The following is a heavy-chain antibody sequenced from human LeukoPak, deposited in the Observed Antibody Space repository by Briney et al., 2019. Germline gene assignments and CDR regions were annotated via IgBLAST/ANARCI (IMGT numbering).Heavy chain of an antibody. CDR1: GFTFTNYE. J-gene: IGHJ4*02. CDR2: ISGSGDSV. CDR3: ARGEVVVVAAGLFDY. V-gene: IGHV3-23*01. Sequence: GGSLRLSCAASGFTFTNYEMSWVRQAPGKGLEWLSSISGSGDSVFYADSVKGRFTISRDNSLNTLHLQINSLRAEDTAVYYCARGEVVVVAAGLFDYWGQGTLVTVSS. D-gene: IGHD2-15*01.